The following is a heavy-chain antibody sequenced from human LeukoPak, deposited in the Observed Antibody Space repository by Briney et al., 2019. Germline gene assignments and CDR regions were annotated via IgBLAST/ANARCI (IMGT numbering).Heavy chain of an antibody. CDR1: GFTFSSYW. CDR2: IKQDGGEK. V-gene: IGHV3-7*04. J-gene: IGHJ5*02. CDR3: ARETYCSTTSCYHNWFDP. Sequence: GGSLRLSCAASGFTFSSYWMSWVRQAPGKGLEWVANIKQDGGEKYYVDSVKGRFTISRDNAKNSLYLQMNNLRAEDTAVYYCARETYCSTTSCYHNWFDPWGQGTLVSVSS. D-gene: IGHD2-2*01.